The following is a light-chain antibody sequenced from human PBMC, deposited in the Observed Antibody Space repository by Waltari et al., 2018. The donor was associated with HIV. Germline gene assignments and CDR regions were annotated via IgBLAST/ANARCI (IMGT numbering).Light chain of an antibody. J-gene: IGLJ2*01. CDR3: NSYTTSSTLHVV. Sequence: LTQPASVSGSPGQSITISCTGTSRDVGGYNYVSWYQHHPGKAPKLMIYDVSNRPSGVSNRFSGSKSGNTASLTISGLQAEDEADYYCNSYTTSSTLHVVFGGGTKLTVL. CDR1: SRDVGGYNY. CDR2: DVS. V-gene: IGLV2-14*03.